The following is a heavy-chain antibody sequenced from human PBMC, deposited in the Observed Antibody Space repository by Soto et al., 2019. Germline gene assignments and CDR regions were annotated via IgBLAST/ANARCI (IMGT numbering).Heavy chain of an antibody. D-gene: IGHD1-26*01. J-gene: IGHJ6*03. CDR3: ARRTREDYYYYYMDV. CDR1: GGSISSYY. CDR2: IYYSGST. Sequence: PSETLSLTCTVSGGSISSYYWSWIRQPPGKGLEWIGYIYYSGSTNYNPSLKSRVTISVDTSKNQFSLKLSSVTAADTAVYYCARRTREDYYYYYMDVWGKGTTVTVS. V-gene: IGHV4-59*08.